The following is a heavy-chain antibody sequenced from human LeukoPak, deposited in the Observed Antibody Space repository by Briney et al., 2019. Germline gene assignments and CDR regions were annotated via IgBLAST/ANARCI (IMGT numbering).Heavy chain of an antibody. CDR2: ISYDGSNK. CDR1: GFTFSSYA. Sequence: GGSLRLSCAASGFTFSSYAMHWVRQAPGKGLEWVAVISYDGSNKYYADSVKGRFTISRDNSKNTLYLQMNSLRAEDTAVYYCARNSGLDYWGQGTLVAVSS. CDR3: ARNSGLDY. D-gene: IGHD6-19*01. V-gene: IGHV3-30-3*01. J-gene: IGHJ4*02.